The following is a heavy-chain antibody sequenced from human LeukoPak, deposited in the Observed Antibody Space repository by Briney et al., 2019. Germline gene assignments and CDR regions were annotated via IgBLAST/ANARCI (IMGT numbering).Heavy chain of an antibody. J-gene: IGHJ4*02. D-gene: IGHD5-12*01. V-gene: IGHV4-59*01. CDR1: GGSISSYY. CDR3: ARDGGYDRPGIDY. Sequence: SSETLSLTCTVSGGSISSYYWSWIRQSPGKGLEWIGYVSDRGGTNYNPSLKSRVTISVDTSKNQFSLKLRSVTAADTAVYYCARDGGYDRPGIDYWGQGTLVTVSS. CDR2: VSDRGGT.